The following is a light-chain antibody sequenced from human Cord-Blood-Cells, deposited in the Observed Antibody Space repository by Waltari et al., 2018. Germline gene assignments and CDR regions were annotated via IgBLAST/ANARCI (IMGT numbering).Light chain of an antibody. J-gene: IGLJ1*01. V-gene: IGLV1-40*01. CDR3: QSYDSSLSGYV. CDR1: SSNIGAGYD. Sequence: QSVLTQPPSVSGAPGQRVTISCTGSSSNIGAGYDVHWYQQLPGTAPKLLISGNSNRPSGVPDRVCGSKAGTSASLAITGLQAEDEADYYCQSYDSSLSGYVFGTGTKVTVL. CDR2: GNS.